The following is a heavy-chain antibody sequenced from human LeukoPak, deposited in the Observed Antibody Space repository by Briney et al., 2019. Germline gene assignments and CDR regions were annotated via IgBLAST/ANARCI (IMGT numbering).Heavy chain of an antibody. Sequence: GRSLGLSCAASGFTFSSYAMHWVRQAPGKGLEWVAVISYDGSNKYYADSVKGRFTISRDNSRNTLYLQMNSLRAEDTAVYYCAKQFVDIWGQGTLVTVSS. CDR1: GFTFSSYA. V-gene: IGHV3-30*04. D-gene: IGHD5-24*01. CDR2: ISYDGSNK. J-gene: IGHJ5*02. CDR3: AKQFVDI.